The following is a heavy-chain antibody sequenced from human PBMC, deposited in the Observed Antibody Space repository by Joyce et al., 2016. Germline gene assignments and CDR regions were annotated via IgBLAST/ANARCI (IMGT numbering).Heavy chain of an antibody. D-gene: IGHD2/OR15-2a*01. CDR1: GGSISSGGYS. CDR2: IYHRGST. Sequence: QLQLQESGARLVKPSQTLSLTCAVSGGSISSGGYSWSWIRQPPGKGLEWIGYIYHRGSTYYKPYLKSRVTMAVDESKNQFSLRLKSVTAADTAVYYCAGDGVGSSLPFDSWGQGILVTVSS. CDR3: AGDGVGSSLPFDS. V-gene: IGHV4-30-2*01. J-gene: IGHJ4*02.